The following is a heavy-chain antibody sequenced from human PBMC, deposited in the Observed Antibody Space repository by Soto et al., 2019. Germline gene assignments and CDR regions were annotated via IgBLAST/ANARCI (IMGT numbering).Heavy chain of an antibody. J-gene: IGHJ6*03. CDR2: ISSSSSYI. CDR3: ARDRKYCSGGSCYYYYMDV. CDR1: GFTFSSYS. Sequence: PGGSLRLSCAASGFTFSSYSMNWARQAPGKGLEWVSSISSSSSYIYYADSVKGRFTISRDNAKNSLYLQMNSLRAEDTAVYYCARDRKYCSGGSCYYYYMDVWGKGTTVTVSS. D-gene: IGHD2-15*01. V-gene: IGHV3-21*01.